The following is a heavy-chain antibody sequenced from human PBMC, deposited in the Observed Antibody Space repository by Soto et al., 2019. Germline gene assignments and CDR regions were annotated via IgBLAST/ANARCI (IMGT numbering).Heavy chain of an antibody. J-gene: IGHJ5*02. CDR2: IYTSGST. D-gene: IGHD2-2*01. Sequence: PSETLSLTCTVSGGSISSYYWSWIRQPAGRGLEWIGRIYTSGSTNYNPSLKSRVTMSVDTSKNQFSLKLSSVTAADTAVYYCARDGPHCTSCDVRVPWGQGTLVTASS. CDR3: ARDGPHCTSCDVRVP. V-gene: IGHV4-4*07. CDR1: GGSISSYY.